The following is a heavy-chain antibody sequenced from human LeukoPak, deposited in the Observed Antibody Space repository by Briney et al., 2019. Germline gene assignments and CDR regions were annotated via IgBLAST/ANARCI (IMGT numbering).Heavy chain of an antibody. V-gene: IGHV3-23*01. CDR1: GFTFTNNF. CDR3: TRDPSSYYDSANDDY. CDR2: ISNSGSVT. Sequence: GGSLRLSCAASGFTFTNNFMTWVRQAPGKGLEWVSSISNSGSVTYYMDSVRGRFTISRDNSKNTLYLQMNSLRAEDTAVYYCTRDPSSYYDSANDDYWGRGTLVIVSS. D-gene: IGHD3-22*01. J-gene: IGHJ4*02.